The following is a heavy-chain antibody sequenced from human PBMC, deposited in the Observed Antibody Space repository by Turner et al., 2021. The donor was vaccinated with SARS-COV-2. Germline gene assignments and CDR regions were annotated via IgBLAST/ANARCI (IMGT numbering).Heavy chain of an antibody. D-gene: IGHD1-26*01. Sequence: VQLVESGGGLIQPGGSLSLSCAASEFTVSSNYMSWVRQAPGKGLEGVAVIWYDGSNKYNADSVKGRFTISRDNSKNTLYLQMNSLRAEDTAVYYCATGSGSYYFSPTYYFDYWGQGTLVTVSS. J-gene: IGHJ4*02. CDR2: IWYDGSNK. CDR3: ATGSGSYYFSPTYYFDY. CDR1: EFTVSSNY. V-gene: IGHV3-33*08.